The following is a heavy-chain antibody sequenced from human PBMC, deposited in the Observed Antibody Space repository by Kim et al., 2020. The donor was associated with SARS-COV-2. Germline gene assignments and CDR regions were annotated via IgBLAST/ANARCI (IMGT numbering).Heavy chain of an antibody. CDR3: AKEVTQVTDEEPRGVDV. CDR2: IYFDGIIR. Sequence: GGSLRLSCTASGFAFRRYGMEWVRQAPGKGLEWVAVIYFDGIIRYYADSVRGRFTISRDNSKNTVFLQMNSLRVEDTGVYYCAKEVTQVTDEEPRGVDVWGQGTTVTVSS. CDR1: GFAFRRYG. D-gene: IGHD2-21*02. V-gene: IGHV3-33*06. J-gene: IGHJ6*02.